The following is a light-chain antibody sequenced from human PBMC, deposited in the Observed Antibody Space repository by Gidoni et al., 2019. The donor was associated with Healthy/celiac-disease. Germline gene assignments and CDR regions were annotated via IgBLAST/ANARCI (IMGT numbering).Light chain of an antibody. CDR1: SSDVGSYNR. J-gene: IGLJ2*01. V-gene: IGLV2-18*02. CDR2: EVS. Sequence: QSALTPPPSVSWSPGQSVTISCTGTSSDVGSYNRVSWYQQPPGTAPKLMIYEVSNRPSGVPDRFSGSKSGNTASLTISGLQAEDEADYYCSSYTSSSTLGVFGGGTKLTVL. CDR3: SSYTSSSTLGV.